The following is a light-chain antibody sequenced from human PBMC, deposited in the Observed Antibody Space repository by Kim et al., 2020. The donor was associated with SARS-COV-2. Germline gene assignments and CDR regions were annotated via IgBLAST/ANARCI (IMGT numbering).Light chain of an antibody. V-gene: IGKV3-11*01. J-gene: IGKJ2*01. CDR2: DAS. CDR1: QSVSSY. CDR3: QQGSNWPLYT. Sequence: EIVLTQSPATLSLSPGERATLSCRASQSVSSYLAWYQQKPGQAPRLLIYDASNRATGIPARFSGSGSGTDFTITISSLEPEDFAVYYCQQGSNWPLYTLGQGNKLEI.